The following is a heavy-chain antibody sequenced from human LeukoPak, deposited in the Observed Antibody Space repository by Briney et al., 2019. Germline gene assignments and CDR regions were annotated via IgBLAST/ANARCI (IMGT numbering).Heavy chain of an antibody. Sequence: RPGGSLRLSCAASGFTFSSYAMSWVRQAPGKGLEWVSAISGSGGNTYFADSVKGRFTISRDNSKNTLYLQMNSLTAEDTATYYCAKATGTLGNWGQGTLVTVSS. CDR1: GFTFSSYA. CDR2: ISGSGGNT. D-gene: IGHD1-26*01. J-gene: IGHJ4*02. V-gene: IGHV3-23*01. CDR3: AKATGTLGN.